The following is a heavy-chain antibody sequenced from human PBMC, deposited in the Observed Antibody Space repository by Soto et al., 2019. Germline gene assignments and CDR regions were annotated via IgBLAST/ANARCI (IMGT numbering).Heavy chain of an antibody. CDR3: ARGDNYYGMDV. Sequence: HVQLVESGGGVVQPGRSLRLSCAASGFSLSNYFMHWVRQAPGKGLEWVAIISYDGSNKHYADSVKGRFTISRDNSKNTLYVRMNSLRAEDTAVYRCARGDNYYGMDVWGQGTTVTVSS. CDR2: ISYDGSNK. V-gene: IGHV3-30-3*01. J-gene: IGHJ6*02. D-gene: IGHD2-15*01. CDR1: GFSLSNYF.